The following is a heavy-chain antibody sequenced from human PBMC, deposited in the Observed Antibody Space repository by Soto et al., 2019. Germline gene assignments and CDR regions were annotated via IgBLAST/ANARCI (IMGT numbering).Heavy chain of an antibody. CDR3: ARVTITARFDY. CDR2: IYYSGST. Sequence: SETLSLTCTVSGGSISSYYWSWIRQPPGKGLEWIGYIYYSGSTNYNPSLKSRVTISVDTSKNQFSLKLSSVTAADTAVYYCARVTITARFDYWGQGTLVTVSS. CDR1: GGSISSYY. V-gene: IGHV4-59*01. J-gene: IGHJ4*02. D-gene: IGHD3-10*01.